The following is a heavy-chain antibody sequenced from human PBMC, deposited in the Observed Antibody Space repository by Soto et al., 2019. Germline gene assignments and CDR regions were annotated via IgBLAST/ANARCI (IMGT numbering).Heavy chain of an antibody. D-gene: IGHD2-21*01. Sequence: SETLSLTCTVSGGSISSYYWSWIRQPPGKGLEWIGYIYYSGSTNYNPSLKSRVTISVDTSKNQFSLKRSSVTAADTAVYYCASRSPYCGGDCFDYWGQGTLVTVSS. J-gene: IGHJ4*02. CDR1: GGSISSYY. V-gene: IGHV4-59*01. CDR3: ASRSPYCGGDCFDY. CDR2: IYYSGST.